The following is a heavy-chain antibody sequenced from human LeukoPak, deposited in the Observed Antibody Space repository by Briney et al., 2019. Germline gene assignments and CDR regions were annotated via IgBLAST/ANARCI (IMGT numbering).Heavy chain of an antibody. J-gene: IGHJ4*02. V-gene: IGHV3-21*01. Sequence: KPGVSLRLSCAASGFTFSSYSMNWVRQAPGKGLEGVSSISSSSSYIYYADSVKGRFTISRDNAKNSLYLQMNSLRAEDTAVYYCARGRHCSGGSCLIDYWGQGTLVTVSS. D-gene: IGHD2-15*01. CDR3: ARGRHCSGGSCLIDY. CDR1: GFTFSSYS. CDR2: ISSSSSYI.